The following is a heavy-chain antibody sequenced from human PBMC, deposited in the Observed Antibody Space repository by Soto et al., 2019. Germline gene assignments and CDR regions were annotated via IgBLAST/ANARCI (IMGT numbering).Heavy chain of an antibody. CDR3: ARSGASYDIFTGYSHDAFYI. CDR2: IYYSGST. CDR1: GGSISSYY. J-gene: IGHJ3*02. V-gene: IGHV4-59*01. Sequence: SETLSLTCTVSGGSISSYYWSWIRQPPGKGLEWIGYIYYSGSTNYNPSLKSRVTISVDTSKNQFSLKLSSVTAADTAVYYCARSGASYDIFTGYSHDAFYICGQGTMVTV. D-gene: IGHD3-9*01.